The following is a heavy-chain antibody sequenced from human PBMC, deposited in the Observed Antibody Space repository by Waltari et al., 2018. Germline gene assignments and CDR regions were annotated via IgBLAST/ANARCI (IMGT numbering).Heavy chain of an antibody. CDR3: ARGGFRCSGGSFYSKYFPH. V-gene: IGHV1-2*04. Sequence: QVQLVQSGAEVKKPGASVKVYCKASGYTFTGYYLHWVRQAPGNGLEWMGWINPNSGGTNYAQEFQGWVTLTRDTSISTAYMELSMLRSDDTAVYYCARGGFRCSGGSFYSKYFPHWDQGTLVTVSS. J-gene: IGHJ1*01. D-gene: IGHD2-15*01. CDR1: GYTFTGYY. CDR2: INPNSGGT.